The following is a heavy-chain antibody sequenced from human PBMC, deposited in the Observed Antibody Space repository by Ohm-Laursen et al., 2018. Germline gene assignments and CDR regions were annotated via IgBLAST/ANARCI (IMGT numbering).Heavy chain of an antibody. J-gene: IGHJ6*02. CDR3: ARIVLPAATGFYYYFGMDV. CDR2: IGWDGDK. Sequence: TQTLTLTCTFSGFSLSTSGMCVNWIRQPPGKALEWLARIGWDGDKYYSTSLKTRFPISEDTSKNQVVLTMTNMDPVDTATYYCARIVLPAATGFYYYFGMDVWGQGTTVTVSS. V-gene: IGHV2-70*11. CDR1: GFSLSTSGMC. D-gene: IGHD2-2*01.